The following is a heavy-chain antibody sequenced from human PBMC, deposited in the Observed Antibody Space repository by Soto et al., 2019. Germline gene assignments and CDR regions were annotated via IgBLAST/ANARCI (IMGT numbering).Heavy chain of an antibody. Sequence: QVQLVQSGAEVKKPGCSVKVSCKASGGAFSSYTISWVRQAPGQGLEWMGRIIPILGITNYAQKFQGRVTITADKSTSTAYMELSSLRSEDTAVYYCATRRGDGYNDYWGQGTLVTVSS. J-gene: IGHJ4*02. V-gene: IGHV1-69*02. CDR2: IIPILGIT. CDR3: ATRRGDGYNDY. CDR1: GGAFSSYT. D-gene: IGHD3-10*01.